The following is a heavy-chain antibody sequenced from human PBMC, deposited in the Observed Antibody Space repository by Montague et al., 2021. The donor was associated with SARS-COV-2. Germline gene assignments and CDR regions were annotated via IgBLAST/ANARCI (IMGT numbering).Heavy chain of an antibody. V-gene: IGHV4-39*01. CDR3: ARGLDP. Sequence: SETLSLTCTVSGGSISGRSYNWRWFRQPPGKGLVWIVSNNYSGSTYYNPSLKNPVTISVDTPKNQFSLKLSSVTATDKAVYYCARGLDPWGQGTLVTVSS. J-gene: IGHJ5*02. CDR2: NNYSGST. CDR1: GGSISGRSYN.